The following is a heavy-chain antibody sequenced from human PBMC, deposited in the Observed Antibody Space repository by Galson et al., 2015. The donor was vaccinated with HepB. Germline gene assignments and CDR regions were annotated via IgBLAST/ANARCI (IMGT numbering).Heavy chain of an antibody. CDR3: TNGEPPITLGTTTGDFDS. Sequence: SLRLSCAGSGFIFSNYGMHWVRQSPGKGLEWVAGITYDGGNKCYADSVKGRFTVSRDNSKNTLYLEMNSLKAEDTAVYYCTNGEPPITLGTTTGDFDSWGQGTLVTVSS. V-gene: IGHV3-30*18. D-gene: IGHD1-14*01. CDR2: ITYDGGNK. J-gene: IGHJ4*02. CDR1: GFIFSNYG.